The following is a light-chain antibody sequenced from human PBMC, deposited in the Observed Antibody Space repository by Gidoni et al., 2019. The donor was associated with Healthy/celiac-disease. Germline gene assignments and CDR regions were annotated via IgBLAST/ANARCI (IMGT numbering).Light chain of an antibody. CDR1: QSVSSY. Sequence: DIVLTHSPPTLSLSPGERATLSCRASQSVSSYLAWYQQKPGQAPRLLIYDASNRATGIPARFSGSGSGTDFTLTISSLEPEDFAVYYCQQRSNWPKTFXQXTKVEIK. J-gene: IGKJ1*01. V-gene: IGKV3-11*01. CDR3: QQRSNWPKT. CDR2: DAS.